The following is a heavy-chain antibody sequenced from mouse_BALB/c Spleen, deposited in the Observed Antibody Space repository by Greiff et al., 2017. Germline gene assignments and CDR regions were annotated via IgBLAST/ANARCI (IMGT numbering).Heavy chain of an antibody. CDR2: INSNGGST. Sequence: EVKLMESGGGLVKLGGSLKLSCAASGFTFRSYYMSWVRQTPEKRLELVAAINSNGGSTYYPDTVKGRFTISRDNAKNTLYLQMSSLKSEDTALYYCARHYYYGSSDAMDYWGQGTSVTVAS. V-gene: IGHV5-6-2*01. D-gene: IGHD1-1*01. CDR3: ARHYYYGSSDAMDY. J-gene: IGHJ4*01. CDR1: GFTFRSYY.